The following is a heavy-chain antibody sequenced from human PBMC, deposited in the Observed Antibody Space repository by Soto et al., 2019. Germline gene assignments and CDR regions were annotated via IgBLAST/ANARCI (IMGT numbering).Heavy chain of an antibody. J-gene: IGHJ6*02. Sequence: GASVKVSCKASGGTFSSYAISWVRQAPGQGLEWMGGIIPIFGTANYAQKFQGRVTITADKSTSTAYVELSSLRSEDTAVYYCARDSSAKYDFWSGYSSGMDAWGQGTTVTVSS. CDR2: IIPIFGTA. CDR1: GGTFSSYA. D-gene: IGHD3-3*01. CDR3: ARDSSAKYDFWSGYSSGMDA. V-gene: IGHV1-69*06.